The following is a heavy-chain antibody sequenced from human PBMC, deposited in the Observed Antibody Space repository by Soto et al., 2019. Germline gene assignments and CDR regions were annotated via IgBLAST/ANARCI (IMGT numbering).Heavy chain of an antibody. Sequence: PSETLSLTCIVSGGSINSGDYYWSWIRHSPGKGLEWIGYIDYSGSTYYNPSLKSPISMSLDTSKNQFSLKMHSVTAADTAVYYCASYYDSSGYQALDYWGRGILDTVSS. J-gene: IGHJ4*02. V-gene: IGHV4-30-4*01. CDR1: GGSINSGDYY. CDR2: IDYSGST. CDR3: ASYYDSSGYQALDY. D-gene: IGHD3-22*01.